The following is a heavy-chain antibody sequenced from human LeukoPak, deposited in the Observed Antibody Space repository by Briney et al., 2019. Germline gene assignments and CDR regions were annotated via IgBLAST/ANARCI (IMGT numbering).Heavy chain of an antibody. J-gene: IGHJ4*02. CDR2: IWYDGTNQ. V-gene: IGHV3-33*01. D-gene: IGHD2-2*01. CDR3: ATVRSTWYLDN. Sequence: GGSLRLSCAASGLTFRNYGMHWVRQAPGKGLGWVALIWYDGTNQDYAASVRGRFTTSRDNSKNTLYLKMNSLRAEDTAVYYCATVRSTWYLDNWGQGTLVTVSS. CDR1: GLTFRNYG.